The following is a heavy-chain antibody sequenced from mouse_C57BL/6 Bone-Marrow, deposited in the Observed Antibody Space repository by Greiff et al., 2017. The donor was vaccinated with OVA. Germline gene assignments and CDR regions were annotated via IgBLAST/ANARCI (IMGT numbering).Heavy chain of an antibody. CDR3: AKPVYFDY. CDR2: INPSSGYT. J-gene: IGHJ2*01. CDR1: GYTFTSYT. Sequence: QVQLKESGAELARPGASVKMSCKASGYTFTSYTMHWVKQRPGQGLEWIGYINPSSGYTKYNQKFKDKATLTADKSSSTAYMQLSSLTSEDSAVYYCAKPVYFDYWGQGTTLTVSS. V-gene: IGHV1-4*01.